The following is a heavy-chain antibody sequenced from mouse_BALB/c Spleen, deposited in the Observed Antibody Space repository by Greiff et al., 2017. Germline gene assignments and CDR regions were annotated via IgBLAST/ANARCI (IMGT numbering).Heavy chain of an antibody. CDR1: GYTFTSYW. CDR3: ARWLLRLRYFDV. V-gene: IGHV1-7*01. D-gene: IGHD1-2*01. CDR2: INPSTGYT. J-gene: IGHJ1*01. Sequence: QVQLQQSGAELAKPGASVKMSCKASGYTFTSYWMHWVKQRPGQGLEWIGYINPSTGYTEYNQKFKDKATLTADTSSSTAYMQLSSLTSEDSAVYYCARWLLRLRYFDVWGEGTTVTVSS.